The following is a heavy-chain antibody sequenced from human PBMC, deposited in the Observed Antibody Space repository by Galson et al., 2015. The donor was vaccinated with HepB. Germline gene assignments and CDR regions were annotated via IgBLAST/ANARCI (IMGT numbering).Heavy chain of an antibody. D-gene: IGHD5-12*01. CDR2: IIPIIDTS. CDR1: GGTFSSYG. Sequence: SVKVSCKASGGTFSSYGFSWVRQAPGQGLEWMGRIIPIIDTSSYAQKFQGRVTITADKSTTTAYMELSSLTSEDTAVYYCARGNSGYDPFDFWGQGTLVTVSS. CDR3: ARGNSGYDPFDF. V-gene: IGHV1-69*04. J-gene: IGHJ4*02.